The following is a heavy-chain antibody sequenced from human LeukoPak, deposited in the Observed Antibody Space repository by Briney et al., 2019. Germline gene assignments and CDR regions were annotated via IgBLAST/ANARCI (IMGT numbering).Heavy chain of an antibody. CDR1: GYTFTSYY. V-gene: IGHV1-46*01. D-gene: IGHD2-15*01. CDR2: INPSGGST. Sequence: ASVKVSCKASGYTFTSYYMHWVRQAPGQGLEWMGIINPSGGSTSYAQKFQGRVTMTRDTSTSTVYMELSSLRSEDMAVYYCARDYLKVVVAGTAPSAGHMDYWGQGTLVTVSS. CDR3: ARDYLKVVVAGTAPSAGHMDY. J-gene: IGHJ4*02.